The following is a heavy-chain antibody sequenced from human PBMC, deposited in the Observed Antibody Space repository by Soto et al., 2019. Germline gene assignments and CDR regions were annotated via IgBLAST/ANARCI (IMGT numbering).Heavy chain of an antibody. J-gene: IGHJ4*02. CDR2: INPSGGST. V-gene: IGHV1-46*01. Sequence: ASVKVSCKASRYTFTSYYMHWVRQAPGQGLEWMGIINPSGGSTSYAQKFQGRVTMTRDTSTSTVYMELNSLRVDDTAVYYCAKDTTVTTIPPYWGQGTQVTVSS. CDR3: AKDTTVTTIPPY. CDR1: RYTFTSYY. D-gene: IGHD1-1*01.